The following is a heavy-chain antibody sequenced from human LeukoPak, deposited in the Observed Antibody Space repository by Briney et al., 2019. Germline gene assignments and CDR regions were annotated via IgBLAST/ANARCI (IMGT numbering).Heavy chain of an antibody. J-gene: IGHJ4*02. CDR1: GFTFSNAW. D-gene: IGHD2-15*01. CDR2: ISTSGDST. CDR3: ARQLGYCSDGSCYFDY. V-gene: IGHV3-23*01. Sequence: GGSLRLSCAASGFTFSNAWMSWVRQAPGKGLEWVSAISTSGDSTYSADSVRGRFTISRDNSKNTLYLQVNSLRAEDTALYYCARQLGYCSDGSCYFDYWGQGTLVTVSS.